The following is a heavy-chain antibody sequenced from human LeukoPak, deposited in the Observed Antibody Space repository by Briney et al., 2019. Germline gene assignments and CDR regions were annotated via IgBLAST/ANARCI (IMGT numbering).Heavy chain of an antibody. J-gene: IGHJ4*02. D-gene: IGHD3-22*01. CDR1: GGSISSYY. V-gene: IGHV4-59*01. Sequence: SETLSLTCTVSGGSISSYYWSWIRQPPGKGLEWIGYIYYSGSTNYNPSLKSRLTISVDTSKNQFSLKLSSLTAADTAVYYCARARHYYDSSGYYPYFDYWGQGTLVTVSS. CDR3: ARARHYYDSSGYYPYFDY. CDR2: IYYSGST.